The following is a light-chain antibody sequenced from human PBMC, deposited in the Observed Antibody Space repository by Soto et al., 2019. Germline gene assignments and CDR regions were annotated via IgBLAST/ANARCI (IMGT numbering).Light chain of an antibody. CDR1: SSDVGSYNR. CDR3: SSYTSNNNYV. Sequence: QSALTQPPSVSGSPGQSVTISCTGTSSDVGSYNRVSWYQQPPGTAPKLMIYEVSNRPSGVPDRFSGSKSGNTASLAISGLQAEGEADYYCSSYTSNNNYVFGTGTKLTVL. CDR2: EVS. V-gene: IGLV2-18*02. J-gene: IGLJ1*01.